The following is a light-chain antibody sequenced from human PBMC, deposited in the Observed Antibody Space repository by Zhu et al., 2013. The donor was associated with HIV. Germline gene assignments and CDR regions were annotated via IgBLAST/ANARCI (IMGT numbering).Light chain of an antibody. V-gene: IGKV1-5*03. CDR1: QSISAW. CDR3: QQYNSYSLT. J-gene: IGKJ4*01. Sequence: DIQMTQSPSTLSASVGDRVTITCRASQSISAWLAWYQQKPGKAPKLLIYKASTLDTGVPSRFSGSGSGTEFTLTINGLQPDDFATYFCQQYNSYSLTFGGGT. CDR2: KAS.